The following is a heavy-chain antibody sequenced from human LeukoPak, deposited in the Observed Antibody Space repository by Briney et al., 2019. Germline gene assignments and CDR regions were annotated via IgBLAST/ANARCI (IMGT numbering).Heavy chain of an antibody. D-gene: IGHD6-6*01. Sequence: ATVKTSCKVSGYTFTYYYMHWVQQAPGKGLEWMGLVDPEDGETIYAEKFQGRVTITADTSTDTAYMELSSLRSEDTAVYYCATAYSSSSDFDYWGQGTLVTVSS. CDR2: VDPEDGET. CDR1: GYTFTYYY. V-gene: IGHV1-69-2*01. J-gene: IGHJ4*02. CDR3: ATAYSSSSDFDY.